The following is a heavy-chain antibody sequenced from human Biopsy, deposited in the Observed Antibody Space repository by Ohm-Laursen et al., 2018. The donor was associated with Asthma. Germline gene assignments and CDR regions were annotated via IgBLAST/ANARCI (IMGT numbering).Heavy chain of an antibody. Sequence: SLRLSCSASGFAVSRDHMFWVRQAPGKGLEWVSVIYSGGTSHTADSMRGRFTISRDYSKNTLYLQMHSLRAEDTAVYYCARGDSSNRSHYYFDYWGQGTLVTVSS. V-gene: IGHV3-53*01. CDR3: ARGDSSNRSHYYFDY. J-gene: IGHJ4*02. CDR1: GFAVSRDH. D-gene: IGHD3-22*01. CDR2: IYSGGTS.